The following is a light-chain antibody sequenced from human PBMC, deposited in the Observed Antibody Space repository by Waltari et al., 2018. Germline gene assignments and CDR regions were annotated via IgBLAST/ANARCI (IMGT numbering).Light chain of an antibody. CDR3: QQYNSYSLLT. J-gene: IGKJ4*01. V-gene: IGKV1-5*03. Sequence: DIQMTQSPSTLSASVGDRVIITCRASQSISNWLAGYQQKPGKAPTLLIYKASTLESVVPSRFSGSGSGTDFTLTISSLQPDDFATYYCQQYNSYSLLTFGGGTKIEIK. CDR2: KAS. CDR1: QSISNW.